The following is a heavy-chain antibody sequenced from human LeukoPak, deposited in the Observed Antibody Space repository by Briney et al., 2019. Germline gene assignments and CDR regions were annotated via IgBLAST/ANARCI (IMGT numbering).Heavy chain of an antibody. Sequence: GGSLRLSCAASEFAFSTYNMNWVRQAPGKGLEWVSYISTGSSTTYYADSVKGRFTISRDNVENSLYLQMNSLRAEDTAVYYCARAYYYDSSGYYPLDYWGQGALVTVSS. D-gene: IGHD3-22*01. CDR2: ISTGSSTT. CDR1: EFAFSTYN. J-gene: IGHJ4*02. V-gene: IGHV3-48*01. CDR3: ARAYYYDSSGYYPLDY.